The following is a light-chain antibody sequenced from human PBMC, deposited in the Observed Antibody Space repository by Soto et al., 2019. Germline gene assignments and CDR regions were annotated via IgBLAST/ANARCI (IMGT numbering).Light chain of an antibody. CDR2: GAS. CDR1: QSVSAN. CDR3: QQYDNWPRT. J-gene: IGKJ1*01. V-gene: IGKV3-15*01. Sequence: EIVMTQSPATLFVSPGEKATLPCRASQSVSANLAWYQQKPGQAPRLLIYGASTRATGIPARFSGSGSGTEFTLTISSLQSEDVAVYYCQQYDNWPRTFGQGTKVDIK.